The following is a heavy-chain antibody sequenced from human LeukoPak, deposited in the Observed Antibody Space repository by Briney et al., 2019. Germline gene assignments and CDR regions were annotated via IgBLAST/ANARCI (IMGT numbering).Heavy chain of an antibody. V-gene: IGHV1-2*02. CDR2: INPNSGGT. CDR1: GYTFTGYY. D-gene: IGHD3-22*01. J-gene: IGHJ1*01. Sequence: ASVKVSCKASGYTFTGYYMHWVRQAPGQGLEWMGWINPNSGGTNYAQKFQGRVTMTRDTSISTAYMELSRLRSDDTAVYYCARDMDYYDSSGYRHWGQGTLVTVSS. CDR3: ARDMDYYDSSGYRH.